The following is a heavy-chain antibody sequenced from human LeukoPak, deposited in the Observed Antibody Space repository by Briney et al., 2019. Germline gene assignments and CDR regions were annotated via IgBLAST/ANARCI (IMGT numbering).Heavy chain of an antibody. CDR2: ISWDGTT. CDR1: GFTFEDYT. Sequence: PGGSLRLSCAASGFTFEDYTMHWVRQAPGKTLEWASLISWDGTTYYRASVKGRFTISRDNSKNSLYLQMDTLTSEDTAFYYCVKDLSYESSGYVFDYWGQGALVTVSS. V-gene: IGHV3-43*01. J-gene: IGHJ4*02. CDR3: VKDLSYESSGYVFDY. D-gene: IGHD3-22*01.